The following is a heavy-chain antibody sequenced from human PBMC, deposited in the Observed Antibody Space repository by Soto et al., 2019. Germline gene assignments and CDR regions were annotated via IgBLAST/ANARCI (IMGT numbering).Heavy chain of an antibody. CDR1: GCSFSSSSYY. V-gene: IGHV4-39*01. CDR2: LYYSGTT. D-gene: IGHD5-18*01. J-gene: IGHJ5*02. CDR3: VRHSGYSSNWGEFDH. Sequence: PXETLCLTCDVSGCSFSSSSYYWGWIRQPPGKGLEWIGSLYYSGTTYYNPSLKSRVTISVDRTKNQFSLNLTSVTAADMAVYYCVRHSGYSSNWGEFDHWGQGTLVTVSS.